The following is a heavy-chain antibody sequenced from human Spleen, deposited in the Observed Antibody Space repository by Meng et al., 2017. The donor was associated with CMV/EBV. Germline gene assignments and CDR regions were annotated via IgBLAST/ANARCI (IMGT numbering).Heavy chain of an antibody. J-gene: IGHJ4*02. Sequence: CPVSGDFIRRCTFYGGWIRQPPGKGLEWIGSIPYSGTPYYNPSLSSRVTLSVDTSKNQFSLKLFSMTAADTAVYYCARHLYGPGIVGDWGQGTLVTVSS. CDR2: IPYSGTP. CDR3: ARHLYGPGIVGD. CDR1: GDFIRRCTFY. D-gene: IGHD3-22*01. V-gene: IGHV4-39*01.